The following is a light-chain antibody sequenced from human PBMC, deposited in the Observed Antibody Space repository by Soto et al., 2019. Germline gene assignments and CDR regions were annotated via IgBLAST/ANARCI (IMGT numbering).Light chain of an antibody. J-gene: IGKJ4*01. Sequence: DIQMTQSPSTLSASVGDRVTITCRASQSISTWLAWYQQKPGKAPKLLIYKASSLESGVPSRFSGSGSGTEFTFTISSLQPDDFASYYCQQYNSYPLTFGRGTKVEIK. CDR3: QQYNSYPLT. CDR1: QSISTW. CDR2: KAS. V-gene: IGKV1-5*03.